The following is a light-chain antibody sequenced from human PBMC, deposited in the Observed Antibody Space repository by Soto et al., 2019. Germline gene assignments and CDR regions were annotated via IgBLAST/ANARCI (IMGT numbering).Light chain of an antibody. CDR2: DST. CDR1: QSIHTS. CDR3: QQRNVWPPIT. Sequence: VLTQSPATLSLSPGERATLSCRASQSIHTSLAWYQQKPGQPPRLVVYDSTLRANGVPDRFGGSRSGTEFTLTINNLETEDFAVYYCQQRNVWPPITVGQGTRLEI. V-gene: IGKV3-11*01. J-gene: IGKJ5*01.